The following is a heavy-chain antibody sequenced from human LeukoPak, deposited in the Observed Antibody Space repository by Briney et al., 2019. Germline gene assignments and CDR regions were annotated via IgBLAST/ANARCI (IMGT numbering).Heavy chain of an antibody. V-gene: IGHV3-74*01. CDR3: TRGSASISALSDY. D-gene: IGHD3-3*02. J-gene: IGHJ4*02. CDR2: LSSDGTSI. CDR1: GFTVSSNY. Sequence: GGSLRPSCAASGFTVSSNYMSWVRQAPGKGLVWVSRLSSDGTSINYADSVKGRFTISRDNAKHTLYLQMTSLRAEDTAVYYCTRGSASISALSDYWGQGTLVTVSS.